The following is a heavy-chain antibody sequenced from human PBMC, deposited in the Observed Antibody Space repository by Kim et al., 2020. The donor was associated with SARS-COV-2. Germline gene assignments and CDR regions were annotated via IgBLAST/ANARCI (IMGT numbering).Heavy chain of an antibody. J-gene: IGHJ5*02. CDR1: GYTLTELS. Sequence: ASVKVSCKVSGYTLTELSMHWVRQAPGKGLEWMGGFDPEDGETLYAQKFQGRVTMTEDTSTDTAYMELSSLTSEDTAVYYCATSTTVTTSGWFDPWGQGTLVTVSS. CDR3: ATSTTVTTSGWFDP. D-gene: IGHD4-17*01. CDR2: FDPEDGET. V-gene: IGHV1-24*01.